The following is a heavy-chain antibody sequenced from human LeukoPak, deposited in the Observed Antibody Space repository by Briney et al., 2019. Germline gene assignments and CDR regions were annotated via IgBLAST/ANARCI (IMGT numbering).Heavy chain of an antibody. CDR1: GFTVSSNY. CDR2: IYSGGST. J-gene: IGHJ3*02. V-gene: IGHV3-66*01. CDR3: ARVTMIVVVREAFDI. Sequence: SGGSLRLSCAASGFTVSSNYMSWVRQAPGKGLEWVSVIYSGGSTYYTDSVKGRFTISRDNSKNTLYLQMNSLRAEDTAVYYCARVTMIVVVREAFDIWGQGTMVTVSS. D-gene: IGHD3-22*01.